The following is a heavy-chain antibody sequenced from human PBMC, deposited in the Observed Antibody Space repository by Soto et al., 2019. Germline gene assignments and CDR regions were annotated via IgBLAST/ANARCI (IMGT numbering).Heavy chain of an antibody. CDR3: GRESGETWDYEAS. CDR1: GGSISSYR. D-gene: IGHD1-7*01. Sequence: QVQLQESSPGLVRPSETLSLTCTVSGGSISSYRWSWIRQPAGKGLEWIGRLNTYRNTHYNPSLKSRVTVSVDTSRNQFFLTLRSVTAADSAVYHCGRESGETWDYEASWGQGTPVTVSS. J-gene: IGHJ5*02. V-gene: IGHV4-4*07. CDR2: LNTYRNT.